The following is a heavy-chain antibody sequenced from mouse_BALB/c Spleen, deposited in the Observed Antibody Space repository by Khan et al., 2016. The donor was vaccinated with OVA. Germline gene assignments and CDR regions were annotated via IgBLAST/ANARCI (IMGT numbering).Heavy chain of an antibody. CDR2: INPYNGGT. CDR1: GYSFIDYA. Sequence: VQLQQSGPELVKPGASMKISCKAPGYSFIDYALNWVSQSPGKNLEWIGLINPYNGGTTYNQKFKDKATLTVDKSSTTAYMELLSLTSEDSAVYYYAKGDNYVGYAMDYWGQGTSVTVSS. V-gene: IGHV1-18*01. D-gene: IGHD1-3*01. J-gene: IGHJ4*01. CDR3: AKGDNYVGYAMDY.